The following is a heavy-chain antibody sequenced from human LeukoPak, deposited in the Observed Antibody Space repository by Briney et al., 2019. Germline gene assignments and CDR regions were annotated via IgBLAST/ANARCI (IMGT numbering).Heavy chain of an antibody. CDR3: ARDISPYTMIVVVTGRRNEYFQH. J-gene: IGHJ1*01. Sequence: GASVKVSCKASGGTFSSYAISWVRQAPGQGLEWMGWISAYNGNTNYAQKLQGRVTMTTDTSTSTAYMELRSLRSDDTAVYYCARDISPYTMIVVVTGRRNEYFQHWGQGTLVTVSS. CDR2: ISAYNGNT. V-gene: IGHV1-18*01. CDR1: GGTFSSYA. D-gene: IGHD3-22*01.